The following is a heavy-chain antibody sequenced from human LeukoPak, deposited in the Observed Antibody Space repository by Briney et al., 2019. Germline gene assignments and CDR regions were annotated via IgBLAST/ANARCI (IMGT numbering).Heavy chain of an antibody. D-gene: IGHD6-13*01. V-gene: IGHV4-34*01. Sequence: SETLSLTCAVYGGSFSGYYWSWIRQPPGKGLEWIGEINHSGSTNYNPSLKSRVTISVDTSKNQFSLKLSPVTAADTAVYYCARAWYSSSWFDYWGQGTLVTVSS. CDR1: GGSFSGYY. J-gene: IGHJ4*02. CDR2: INHSGST. CDR3: ARAWYSSSWFDY.